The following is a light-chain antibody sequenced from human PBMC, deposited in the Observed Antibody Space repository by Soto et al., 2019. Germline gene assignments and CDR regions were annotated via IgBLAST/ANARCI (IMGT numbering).Light chain of an antibody. CDR2: RAS. CDR3: QQYGSSPIT. J-gene: IGKJ5*01. CDR1: QTINSIH. Sequence: EIVLTQSPGTLSLSPGERATLSCKASQTINSIHLAWYQQKPGQAPRFLIYRASSRVNGVPGRFSGSGSGTDFTLTISRLEPEDFAVYYCQQYGSSPITFGQGTRLEIK. V-gene: IGKV3-20*01.